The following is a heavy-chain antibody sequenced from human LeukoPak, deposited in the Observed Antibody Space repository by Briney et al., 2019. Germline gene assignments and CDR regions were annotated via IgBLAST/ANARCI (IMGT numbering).Heavy chain of an antibody. CDR1: GGTFSSYA. J-gene: IGHJ5*02. Sequence: SVKVSCKASGGTFSSYAISWVRQAPGQGLEWMGRIIPIFGTANYAQKFQGRVTITTDESTGTAYMELSSLRSENTAVYYCARSLYSGYVYWFDPWGHGTPVTVSS. CDR3: ARSLYSGYVYWFDP. CDR2: IIPIFGTA. D-gene: IGHD5-12*01. V-gene: IGHV1-69*05.